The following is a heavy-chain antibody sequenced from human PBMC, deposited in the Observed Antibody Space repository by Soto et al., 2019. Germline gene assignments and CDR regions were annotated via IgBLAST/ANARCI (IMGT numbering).Heavy chain of an antibody. V-gene: IGHV4-39*01. CDR3: ARQNGIEYSYGRFDY. D-gene: IGHD5-18*01. CDR2: IYYSGST. CDR1: GGSISSSSYY. Sequence: QLQLQESGPGLVKPSETLSLTCTVSGGSISSSSYYWGWIRQPPGKGLEWIGSIYYSGSTYYNPYLKSRVTISVATSKNQYSLKLSSVTAADTAVYYCARQNGIEYSYGRFDYWGQGTLVTVSS. J-gene: IGHJ4*02.